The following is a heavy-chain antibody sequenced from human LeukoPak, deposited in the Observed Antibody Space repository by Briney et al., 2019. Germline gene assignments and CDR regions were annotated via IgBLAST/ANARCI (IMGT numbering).Heavy chain of an antibody. J-gene: IGHJ5*02. CDR3: ARGGYTTYFDP. CDR2: VRANGRDT. V-gene: IGHV3-23*01. D-gene: IGHD2-15*01. CDR1: GFTFREYS. Sequence: GGSLRLSCAASGFTFREYSMTWVRQAPGKGLEWVSNVRANGRDTYYTDSVKGRFIISRVNSKSTLYLEMNSLRAEDTAVYYCARGGYTTYFDPWGQGTLVTVSS.